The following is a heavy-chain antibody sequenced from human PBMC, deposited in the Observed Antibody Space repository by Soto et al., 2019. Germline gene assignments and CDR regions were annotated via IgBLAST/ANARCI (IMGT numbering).Heavy chain of an antibody. CDR2: ISSSGSTI. CDR1: GFTFSDYY. J-gene: IGHJ6*03. D-gene: IGHD6-6*01. CDR3: ARVAARDVYYYYYMDV. V-gene: IGHV3-11*01. Sequence: QVQLVESGGGLVKPGGALRLSCAASGFTFSDYYMSWIRQAPGKGLEWVSYISSSGSTIYYADSVKGRFTISRDNAKNSLYLQMNSLRAEDTAVYYCARVAARDVYYYYYMDVWGKGTTVTVSS.